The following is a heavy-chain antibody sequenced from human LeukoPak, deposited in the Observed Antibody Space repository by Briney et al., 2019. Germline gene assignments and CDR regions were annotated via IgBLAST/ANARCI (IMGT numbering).Heavy chain of an antibody. V-gene: IGHV3-21*04. D-gene: IGHD1-20*01. J-gene: IGHJ4*02. CDR1: GFTFSSYS. CDR2: ISSSSSHI. Sequence: GGSLRLSCAASGFTFSSYSMNWVRQAPGEGLEWVSSISSSSSHIYYADSVKGRFTISRDNSKNTVYLQMNSLRVDETAVYYCARGNWNDRGFDSWGQGTLVTVSS. CDR3: ARGNWNDRGFDS.